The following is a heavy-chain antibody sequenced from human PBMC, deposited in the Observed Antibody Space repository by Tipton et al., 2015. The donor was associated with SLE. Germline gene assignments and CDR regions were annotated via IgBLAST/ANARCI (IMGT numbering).Heavy chain of an antibody. CDR1: GDSISGHY. CDR2: IYDSGST. Sequence: TLSLTCTVSGDSISGHYRSWIRQPPGKGLEWIGYIYDSGSTSYNPSLKSRVTISEDTSKQQFSLKLTSLTAADTAVYYCARGGLGVSYYYYMDVWGKGTTVTVSS. D-gene: IGHD1-26*01. V-gene: IGHV4-59*08. J-gene: IGHJ6*03. CDR3: ARGGLGVSYYYYMDV.